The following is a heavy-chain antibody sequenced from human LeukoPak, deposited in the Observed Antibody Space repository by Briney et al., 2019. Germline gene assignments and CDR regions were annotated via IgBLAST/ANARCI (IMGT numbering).Heavy chain of an antibody. CDR1: GYTFTGYY. D-gene: IGHD2-15*01. CDR2: INPNSGGT. Sequence: ASVKVSCKASGYTFTGYYMHWVRQAPGQGLEWMGWINPNSGGTNYAQKFQGRVTMTRDTSISTAYMELSRLRSDDTAVYYCAREYSDYYYGMDVWGQGTTVTVSS. CDR3: AREYSDYYYGMDV. J-gene: IGHJ6*02. V-gene: IGHV1-2*02.